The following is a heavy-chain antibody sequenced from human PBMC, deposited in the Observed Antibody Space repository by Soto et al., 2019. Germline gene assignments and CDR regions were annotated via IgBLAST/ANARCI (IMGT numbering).Heavy chain of an antibody. V-gene: IGHV1-2*02. D-gene: IGHD5-12*01. J-gene: IGHJ6*02. CDR1: GYTFTGYY. Sequence: ASVKVSCKASGYTFTGYYMHWVRQAPGQGLEWMGWINPNSGGTNYAQKFQGRVTMTRDTSISTAYMELSRLRSDDTAVYYCARDLEVATIGSREDYYYGMDVWGQGTTVTVSS. CDR3: ARDLEVATIGSREDYYYGMDV. CDR2: INPNSGGT.